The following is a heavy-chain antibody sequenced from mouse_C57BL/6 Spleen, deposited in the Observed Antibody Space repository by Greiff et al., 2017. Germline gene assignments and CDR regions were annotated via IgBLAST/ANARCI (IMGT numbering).Heavy chain of an antibody. V-gene: IGHV1-50*01. J-gene: IGHJ2*01. CDR3: ARSATTVVPDY. Sequence: QIQLQQPGAELVKPGASVKLSCKASGYTFTSYWMQWVKQRPGQGLEWIGEIDPSDSYTNYNQKFKGKATLTVDTSSSTAYMQLSSLTSEDSAVYYCARSATTVVPDYWGQGTTLTVSS. CDR2: IDPSDSYT. D-gene: IGHD1-1*01. CDR1: GYTFTSYW.